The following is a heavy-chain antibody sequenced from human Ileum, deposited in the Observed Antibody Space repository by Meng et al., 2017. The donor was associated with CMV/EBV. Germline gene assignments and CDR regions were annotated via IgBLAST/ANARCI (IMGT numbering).Heavy chain of an antibody. CDR3: AREMGQYCSSTSCYADWFDP. V-gene: IGHV3-7*01. CDR2: IKQDGSEK. CDR1: GFTFSSYW. Sequence: ESLKISCAASGFTFSSYWMSWVRQAPGKGLEWVANIKQDGSEKYYVDSVKGRFTISRDNAKNSLYLQMNSLRAEDTAVYYCAREMGQYCSSTSCYADWFDPWGQGTLVTVPQ. D-gene: IGHD2-2*01. J-gene: IGHJ5*02.